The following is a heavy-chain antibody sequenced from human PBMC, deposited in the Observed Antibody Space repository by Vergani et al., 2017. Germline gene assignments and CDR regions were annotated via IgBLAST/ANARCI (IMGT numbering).Heavy chain of an antibody. V-gene: IGHV4-39*07. J-gene: IGHJ5*02. CDR1: GGSISSSSYY. CDR3: ASVNCSSTSCPNWFDP. CDR2: IYYSGST. Sequence: QLQLQESGPGLVKPSETLSLTCTVSGGSISSSSYYWGWIRQPPGKGLEWIGSIYYSGSTYYNPSLKRRVTISVDTSKNQFSLKLSSVTAADTAVYYCASVNCSSTSCPNWFDPWGQGTLVTVSS. D-gene: IGHD2-2*01.